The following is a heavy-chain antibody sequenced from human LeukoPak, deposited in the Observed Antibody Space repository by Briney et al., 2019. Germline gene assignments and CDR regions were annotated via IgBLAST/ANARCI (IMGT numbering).Heavy chain of an antibody. J-gene: IGHJ6*02. V-gene: IGHV3-21*01. D-gene: IGHD3-22*01. CDR3: ARGSFGYDSSGYYLYYYYYYGMDV. Sequence: PGGSLRLSCTASGFTFSSYSMNWVRQAPGKGLEWVSSISSSSSYIYYPSSVKGRFTIFRDNAKNSLYLQMNSLRPEYTAVYYCARGSFGYDSSGYYLYYYYYYGMDVWGQGTTVTVSS. CDR1: GFTFSSYS. CDR2: ISSSSSYI.